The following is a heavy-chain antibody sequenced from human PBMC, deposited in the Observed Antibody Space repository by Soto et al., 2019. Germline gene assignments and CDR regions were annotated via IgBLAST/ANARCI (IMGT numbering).Heavy chain of an antibody. CDR3: ARSQLHYGDYEYFSY. J-gene: IGHJ4*02. CDR2: ISSSSSTI. V-gene: IGHV3-48*01. D-gene: IGHD4-17*01. CDR1: GFTFSSYS. Sequence: GGSLRPSCAASGFTFSSYSMNWVRQAPGKGLEWVSYISSSSSTIYYADSVKGRFTISRDNAKNSLYLQMNSLRAEDTAVYYCARSQLHYGDYEYFSYWGQGTLVTVSS.